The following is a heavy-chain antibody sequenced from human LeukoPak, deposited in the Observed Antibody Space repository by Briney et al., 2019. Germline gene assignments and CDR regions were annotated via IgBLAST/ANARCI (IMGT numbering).Heavy chain of an antibody. V-gene: IGHV3-7*01. CDR1: GFTFSDYW. CDR2: IKKDGSEE. Sequence: GGSLRLSCAASGFTFSDYWMTWVRQAPGKGPEWVANIKKDGSEEHYVDSVKGRFTVSRDNAQNSLFLQMNSLRVEDTAVYYCATYKNWVAGDVWGQGTTVPVSS. J-gene: IGHJ6*02. D-gene: IGHD7-27*01. CDR3: ATYKNWVAGDV.